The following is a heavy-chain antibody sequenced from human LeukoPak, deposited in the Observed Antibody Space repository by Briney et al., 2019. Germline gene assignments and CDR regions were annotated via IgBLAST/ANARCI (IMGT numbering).Heavy chain of an antibody. CDR3: ARAPRRGVAAAGNDY. CDR1: GGSISGHY. Sequence: SETLSLTCTVSGGSISGHYWSWIRQPPGKGLEWIGYIYYSGSTYYNPSLKSRVSISIDTSRNQFSLSLSSVTAADTAVYYCARAPRRGVAAAGNDYWGQGTLVTVSS. D-gene: IGHD6-13*01. J-gene: IGHJ4*02. V-gene: IGHV4-59*11. CDR2: IYYSGST.